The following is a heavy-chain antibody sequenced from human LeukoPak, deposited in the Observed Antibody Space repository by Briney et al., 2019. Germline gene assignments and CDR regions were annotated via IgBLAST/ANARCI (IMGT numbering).Heavy chain of an antibody. V-gene: IGHV1-2*06. D-gene: IGHD3-22*01. Sequence: ASVKVSCKASGYTFTGYYIHLVRQAPGQGLEWMGRINPNSGGTNYAQKFQGRVTMTRDTSISTAYMELSRLRSDDTAVYYCARVKYYYDSSGYGEAFDIWGQGTMVTVSS. CDR2: INPNSGGT. J-gene: IGHJ3*02. CDR1: GYTFTGYY. CDR3: ARVKYYYDSSGYGEAFDI.